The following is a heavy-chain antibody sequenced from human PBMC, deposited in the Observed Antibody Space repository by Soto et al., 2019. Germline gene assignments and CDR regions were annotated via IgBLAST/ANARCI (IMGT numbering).Heavy chain of an antibody. CDR2: ISNDGSNK. D-gene: IGHD2-8*01. Sequence: GGSLRLSCAASGFTFSSDGMHWVRQAPGKGLEWVAVISNDGSNKYYAESVKGRFTISRDNSKNTLYLQMNSLRAEDTAVYYCAKEVVLIGPWFDPWGQGTLVTVSS. CDR3: AKEVVLIGPWFDP. J-gene: IGHJ5*02. V-gene: IGHV3-30*18. CDR1: GFTFSSDG.